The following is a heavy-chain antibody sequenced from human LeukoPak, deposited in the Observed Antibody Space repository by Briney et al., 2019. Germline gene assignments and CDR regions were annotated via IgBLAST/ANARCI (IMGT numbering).Heavy chain of an antibody. V-gene: IGHV4-59*01. CDR2: IYYSGST. Sequence: PSETLSLTCTVSGGSISSYHWSWIRQPPGKGLEWIGDIYYSGSTNYNPSLKSRVTISVDTSKNQFSLKLSSVTAADTAVYYCARDRLKLERTSFHYYYGMDVWGQGTTVTVSS. D-gene: IGHD1-1*01. CDR1: GGSISSYH. J-gene: IGHJ6*02. CDR3: ARDRLKLERTSFHYYYGMDV.